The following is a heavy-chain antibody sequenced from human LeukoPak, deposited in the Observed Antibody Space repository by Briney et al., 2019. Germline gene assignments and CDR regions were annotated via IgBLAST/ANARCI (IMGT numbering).Heavy chain of an antibody. CDR1: GGSISSGDYY. D-gene: IGHD6-13*01. CDR3: ARHSAHSSTNDAFDI. CDR2: IYYSGST. Sequence: PSETLSLTCTVSGGSISSGDYYWSWIRQPPGKGLEWIGYIYYSGSTYYNPSLKSRVTISVDTSKNQFSLKLSSVTAADTAVYYCARHSAHSSTNDAFDIWGQGTMVTVSS. J-gene: IGHJ3*02. V-gene: IGHV4-30-4*01.